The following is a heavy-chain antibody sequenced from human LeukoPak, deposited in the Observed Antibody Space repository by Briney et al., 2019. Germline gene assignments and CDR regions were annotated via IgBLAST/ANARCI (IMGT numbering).Heavy chain of an antibody. D-gene: IGHD6-19*01. V-gene: IGHV1-2*06. CDR1: GYTFTGYY. J-gene: IGHJ4*02. Sequence: GASVTVSCKASGYTFTGYYMHWVRQAPGQGLEWMGRINLNSGGTNYAQKFQGRVTMTRDTSISTAYMELSRLRSDDTAVYYCARGAGWTTVDFDYWGQGTLVTVSS. CDR2: INLNSGGT. CDR3: ARGAGWTTVDFDY.